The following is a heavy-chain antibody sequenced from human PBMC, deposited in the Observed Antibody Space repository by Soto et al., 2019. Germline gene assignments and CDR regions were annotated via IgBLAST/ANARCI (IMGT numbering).Heavy chain of an antibody. CDR2: IYHSGST. CDR3: ATNSYYSLGV. CDR1: SGSISSAHW. V-gene: IGHV4-4*02. Sequence: QVQLQESGPGLVKPSGTLSLTCAVSSGSISSAHWWNWVRQPPGKGLEWIGEIYHSGSTNYNPSLKSRVTVSVDKSMNQFSPKLTSVTAADTAVYYCATNSYYSLGVWGQGTTVTVSS. J-gene: IGHJ6*02.